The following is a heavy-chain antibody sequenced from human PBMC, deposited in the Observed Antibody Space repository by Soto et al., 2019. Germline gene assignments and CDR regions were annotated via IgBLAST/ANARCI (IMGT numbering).Heavy chain of an antibody. D-gene: IGHD2-2*01. Sequence: ASVKVSCKASGYTFTSYGISCVRQAPGQGLEWMGRIIPILGIANYAQKFQGRVTITADKSTSTAYMELSSLRSEDTAVYYCARDRVSAAHFDYGGQGPLVTVP. V-gene: IGHV1-69*04. CDR1: GYTFTSYG. J-gene: IGHJ4*02. CDR3: ARDRVSAAHFDY. CDR2: IIPILGIA.